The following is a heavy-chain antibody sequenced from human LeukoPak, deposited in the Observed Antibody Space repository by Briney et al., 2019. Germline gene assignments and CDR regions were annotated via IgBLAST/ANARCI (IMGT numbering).Heavy chain of an antibody. CDR3: AREVGDYVWGSNLFDY. CDR2: ISYSSSYI. V-gene: IGHV3-21*04. D-gene: IGHD3-16*01. J-gene: IGHJ4*02. CDR1: GFSLSSSS. Sequence: GGSLRLSCAASGFSLSSSSMKWVRQTPGKGLEWVSSISYSSSYINYADSVKGRFTVSRDNAKNSLYLQMNSLRSEDTAVYYCAREVGDYVWGSNLFDYWGQGTLVTVSS.